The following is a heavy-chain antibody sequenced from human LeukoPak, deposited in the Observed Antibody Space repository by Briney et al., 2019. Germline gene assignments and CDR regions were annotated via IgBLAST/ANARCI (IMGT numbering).Heavy chain of an antibody. CDR1: GFTFRNYG. J-gene: IGHJ6*03. Sequence: GGSLRLSCAASGFTFRNYGMHWVRQAPGKGLEWVAFIRYDGSNKYYADSVKGRFTISRDNSKNTLYLQVNSLRAEDTAVYYCAKDAVPSDIVVVPADYYYYYYMDVWGKGTTVTVSS. CDR2: IRYDGSNK. D-gene: IGHD2-2*01. V-gene: IGHV3-30*02. CDR3: AKDAVPSDIVVVPADYYYYYYMDV.